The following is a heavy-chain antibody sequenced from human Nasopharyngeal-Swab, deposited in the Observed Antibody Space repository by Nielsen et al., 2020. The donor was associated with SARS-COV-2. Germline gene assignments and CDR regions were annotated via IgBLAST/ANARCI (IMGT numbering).Heavy chain of an antibody. CDR3: ARRSSWYYLDY. CDR2: IYHSGST. V-gene: IGHV4-38-2*01. CDR1: GSSISSGYY. J-gene: IGHJ4*02. Sequence: SETLSLTCAVSGSSISSGYYWGWLRQPPGKGLECIGNIYHSGSTYYNPSLKSRVTISVDTSKNQFSLKLSSVTAADTAVYYCARRSSWYYLDYWGQGSLVTVSS. D-gene: IGHD6-13*01.